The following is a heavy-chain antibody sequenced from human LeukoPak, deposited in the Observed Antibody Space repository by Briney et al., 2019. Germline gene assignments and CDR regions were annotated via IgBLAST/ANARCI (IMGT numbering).Heavy chain of an antibody. D-gene: IGHD3-9*01. Sequence: GGSLRLSCAASGFTFSSYSMNWVRQAPGKGLEWVSSISSSSSYIYYADSVKGRFTISRDNAKNSLYLQMNSLRAEDTAVYYCARSTYYDILTGYEEGWFDPWGQGTLVTVSS. CDR3: ARSTYYDILTGYEEGWFDP. V-gene: IGHV3-21*01. CDR2: ISSSSSYI. CDR1: GFTFSSYS. J-gene: IGHJ5*02.